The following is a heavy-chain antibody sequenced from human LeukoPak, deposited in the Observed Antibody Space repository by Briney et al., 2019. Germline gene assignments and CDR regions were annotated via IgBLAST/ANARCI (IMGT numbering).Heavy chain of an antibody. CDR1: GGTFSSYA. CDR3: ASLPAIGYCSGGSCFLVDS. J-gene: IGHJ4*02. D-gene: IGHD2-15*01. Sequence: SVKVSCKASGGTFSSYAINWVRQAPGQGLEWMGSIIPQFGTPNYAQKLQGRLTISTDESTNTVYMELSSLRSEDTAVYYCASLPAIGYCSGGSCFLVDSWGQGSLVTVSS. V-gene: IGHV1-69*05. CDR2: IIPQFGTP.